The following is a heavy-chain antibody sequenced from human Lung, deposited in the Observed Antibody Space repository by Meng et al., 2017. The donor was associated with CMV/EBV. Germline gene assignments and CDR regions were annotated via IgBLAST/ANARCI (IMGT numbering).Heavy chain of an antibody. Sequence: ASVXVSXKASGYPFTIYYMHWVRQAPGQGLEWMGIINPSAGGTSYAQKFRGRLTMTRDTSTGTVYMELSRLRSEDTAVYYCTRPFYCSSTSCYKFRACDIWXQGTXVTVSS. CDR3: TRPFYCSSTSCYKFRACDI. CDR2: INPSAGGT. CDR1: GYPFTIYY. D-gene: IGHD2-2*02. V-gene: IGHV1-46*03. J-gene: IGHJ3*02.